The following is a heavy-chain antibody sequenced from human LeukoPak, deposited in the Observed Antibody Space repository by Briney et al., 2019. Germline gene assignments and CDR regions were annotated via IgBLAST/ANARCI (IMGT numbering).Heavy chain of an antibody. D-gene: IGHD2-2*01. CDR1: GYTFTGYY. V-gene: IGHV1-2*02. CDR3: ARWYCSSTSCYYSSYYMDV. J-gene: IGHJ6*03. CDR2: INPNSGGT. Sequence: GASVKVSCKASGYTFTGYYMHWVRQAPGQGLEWMGWINPNSGGTNYAQKFQGRVTMTRDTSISTAYMELSRLRSDGTAVYYCARWYCSSTSCYYSSYYMDVWGKGTTVTVSS.